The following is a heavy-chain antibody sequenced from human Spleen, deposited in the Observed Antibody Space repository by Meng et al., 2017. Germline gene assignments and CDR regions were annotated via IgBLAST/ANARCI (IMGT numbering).Heavy chain of an antibody. D-gene: IGHD3-10*01. CDR1: GITFSNYA. CDR3: AKDRLSGTIRGVHCFDP. V-gene: IGHV3-23*01. Sequence: GESLKISCAASGITFSNYAMNWVRQAPGKGLEWVSIISGSGANTYYADSVKGRFTISRDNSKNAVYLQMNSLRAEDTAMYYCAKDRLSGTIRGVHCFDPWGQGTLVTVPS. J-gene: IGHJ5*02. CDR2: ISGSGANT.